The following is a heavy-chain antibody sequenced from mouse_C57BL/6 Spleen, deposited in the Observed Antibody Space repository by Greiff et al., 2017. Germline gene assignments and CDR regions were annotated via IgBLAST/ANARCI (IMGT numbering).Heavy chain of an antibody. J-gene: IGHJ3*01. V-gene: IGHV14-1*01. D-gene: IGHD1-1*01. CDR1: GFNIKDYY. CDR3: TYYYGSSRFAY. Sequence: EVQLQQSGAELVRPGASVKLSCTASGFNIKDYYMHWVKQRPEQGLEWIGRIDPEDGDTEYAPKFQGKATMTADTSSNTAYLQLSSLTSEDTAVYYCTYYYGSSRFAYWGQGTLVTVSA. CDR2: IDPEDGDT.